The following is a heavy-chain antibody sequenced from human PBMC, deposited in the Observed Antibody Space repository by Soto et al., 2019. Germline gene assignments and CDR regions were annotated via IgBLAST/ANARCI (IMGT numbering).Heavy chain of an antibody. J-gene: IGHJ4*02. CDR1: GGTFSSYA. Sequence: QVQLVQSGAEVKKPGSSVKVSCKASGGTFSSYAISWVRQAPGQGLEWMGGIIPIFGTANYAQKFQGRVRITADESTSTAYRELSSLRAEDTGVYYCARGPGLKAGGYYECPFNYWGQGTLVTVSS. CDR3: ARGPGLKAGGYYECPFNY. V-gene: IGHV1-69*01. D-gene: IGHD3-10*01. CDR2: IIPIFGTA.